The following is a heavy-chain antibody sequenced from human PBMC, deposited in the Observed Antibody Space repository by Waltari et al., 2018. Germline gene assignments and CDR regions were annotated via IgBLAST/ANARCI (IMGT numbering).Heavy chain of an antibody. D-gene: IGHD2-21*02. J-gene: IGHJ5*02. CDR1: GFTFSSYW. CDR2: INSDGSST. CDR3: ARGGDPRRRGGWFDP. V-gene: IGHV3-74*01. Sequence: EVQLVESGGGLVQPGGSLRLSCAASGFTFSSYWIHWVRQAPGKGLVWVSRINSDGSSTSYADSVKGRFTISRDNAKNTLYLQMNSLRAEDTAVYYCARGGDPRRRGGWFDPWGQGTLVTVSS.